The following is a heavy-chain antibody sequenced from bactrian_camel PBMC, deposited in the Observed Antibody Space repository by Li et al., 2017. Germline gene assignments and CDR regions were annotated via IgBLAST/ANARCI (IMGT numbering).Heavy chain of an antibody. CDR2: IFRADGSV. CDR3: AATWACYSGVQALKSDGYSY. CDR1: GYTYRGGTGYY. D-gene: IGHD1*01. J-gene: IGHJ4*01. V-gene: IGHV3S40*01. Sequence: QLVESGGGSVQSGGSLRLSCATGGYTYRGGTGYYIAWFRQAPGKEREGVAAIFRADGSVYLDDFVKGRFTISQDNSESPVYLQMHNLRPEDTAMYFCAATWACYSGVQALKSDGYSYWGQGTQVTVS.